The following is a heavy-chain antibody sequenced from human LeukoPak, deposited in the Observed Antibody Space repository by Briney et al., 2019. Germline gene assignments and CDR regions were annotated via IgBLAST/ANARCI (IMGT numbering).Heavy chain of an antibody. CDR1: GYSFTTYW. V-gene: IGHV5-51*01. CDR3: ATPTLGTIGEYLSDY. Sequence: GESLKISCKGSGYSFTTYWIGWVRQLPGKGLEWMGTIYPDDSDARYSPSFQGQVTISADKSISTAYLQWSTLKASDTAMYYCATPTLGTIGEYLSDYWGQGTLVTVSS. CDR2: IYPDDSDA. J-gene: IGHJ4*02. D-gene: IGHD1-7*01.